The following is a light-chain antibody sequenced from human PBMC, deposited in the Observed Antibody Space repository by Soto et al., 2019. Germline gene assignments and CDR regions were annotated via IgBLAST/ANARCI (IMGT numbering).Light chain of an antibody. CDR1: SGSVSTSYY. CDR3: VLYMGSGFWV. V-gene: IGLV8-61*01. CDR2: NTN. J-gene: IGLJ3*02. Sequence: QAVVTQEPSFSVSPGGTVTLTCGLTSGSVSTSYYPSWYQQTPGQAPRTLIYNTNTRSSGVPDRFSGSILGNKAALTITGAQADDESDYSCVLYMGSGFWVFGGGTQLTVL.